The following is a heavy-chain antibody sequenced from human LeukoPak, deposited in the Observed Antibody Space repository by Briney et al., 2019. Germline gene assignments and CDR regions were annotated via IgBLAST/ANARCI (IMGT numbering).Heavy chain of an antibody. CDR1: GFTFSSNW. Sequence: GESLRLSCAVSGFTFSSNWLSWVRNPPATGKERVGNRKQDGSEKYYVDSVKGRFTISRDNAKNSLYLQMNSLRAEDTAVYYCARDYSSSSLSHQLYYYMDVWGKGTTVTVSS. J-gene: IGHJ6*03. V-gene: IGHV3-7*01. D-gene: IGHD6-6*01. CDR3: ARDYSSSSLSHQLYYYMDV. CDR2: RKQDGSEK.